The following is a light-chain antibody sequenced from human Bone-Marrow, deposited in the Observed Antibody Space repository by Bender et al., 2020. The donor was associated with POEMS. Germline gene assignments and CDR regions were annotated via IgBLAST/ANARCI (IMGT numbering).Light chain of an antibody. CDR3: SSYAGGYTYV. V-gene: IGLV2-23*02. CDR1: SSDVGAYNL. CDR2: EVS. J-gene: IGLJ1*01. Sequence: QSALTQPASVSGSPGQSITISCTGASSDVGAYNLVSWYQQHPGKAPKLMIYEVSKRPSGVSNRFSGSKSGNTASLTISGLQAEDEADYYCSSYAGGYTYVFGTGTKVTVL.